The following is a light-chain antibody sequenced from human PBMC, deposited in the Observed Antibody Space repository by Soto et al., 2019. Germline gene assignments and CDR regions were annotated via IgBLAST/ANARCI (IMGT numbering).Light chain of an antibody. CDR2: SAS. Sequence: EIVMTQSPATLSVSPGERVTLSCRASQSVSSNFAWYQQKPGQSPRLLIHSASTRATGIPARFSGSGSGTDCTLNISSLQSEDLAVYYCQQYDNWPTLLTFGGGTHGAIK. J-gene: IGKJ4*01. CDR3: QQYDNWPTLLT. V-gene: IGKV3-15*01. CDR1: QSVSSN.